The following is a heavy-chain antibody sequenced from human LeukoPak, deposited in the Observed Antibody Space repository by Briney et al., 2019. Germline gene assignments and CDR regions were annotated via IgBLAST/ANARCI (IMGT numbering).Heavy chain of an antibody. CDR2: IGGSNYYRGST. D-gene: IGHD4-17*01. V-gene: IGHV4-39*07. J-gene: IGHJ4*02. CDR1: GASISSSAYY. Sequence: SETLSLTCTVSGASISSSAYYWGWIRQPPGKGLEWIGRIGGSNYYRGSTYYNPSLKSRVTIHVDTSKDQFSLKLSSVTAADTAVYYCARANPLYGGYHFDFWGQGSLVTVSS. CDR3: ARANPLYGGYHFDF.